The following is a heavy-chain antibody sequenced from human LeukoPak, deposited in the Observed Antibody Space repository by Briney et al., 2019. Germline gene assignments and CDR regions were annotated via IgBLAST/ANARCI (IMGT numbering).Heavy chain of an antibody. J-gene: IGHJ6*02. D-gene: IGHD3-22*01. V-gene: IGHV3-9*01. Sequence: GGSLRLSCAASGFTFDDYAMHWVRQAPGKGLEWVSGISWNSGSIGYADSVKGRFTISRDNAKNSLYLQMNSLRAEDTALYYCAKAPRYYYDSSGYYTNYYYYYGMDVWGQGTTVTVSS. CDR3: AKAPRYYYDSSGYYTNYYYYYGMDV. CDR1: GFTFDDYA. CDR2: ISWNSGSI.